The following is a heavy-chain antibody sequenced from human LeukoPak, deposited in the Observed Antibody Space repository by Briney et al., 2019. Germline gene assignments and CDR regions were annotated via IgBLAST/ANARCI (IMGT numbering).Heavy chain of an antibody. J-gene: IGHJ4*02. CDR2: IHASGGRT. CDR3: ARAGSASWYDY. D-gene: IGHD6-13*01. V-gene: IGHV3-23*01. Sequence: PGGSLRLSCAASGNYWMHWVRQAPGKGLEWVSDIHASGGRTFYADSVKGRSAISRDNSKNTLFLQMNSLRAEDTALYYCARAGSASWYDYWGQGTLVTVSS. CDR1: GNYW.